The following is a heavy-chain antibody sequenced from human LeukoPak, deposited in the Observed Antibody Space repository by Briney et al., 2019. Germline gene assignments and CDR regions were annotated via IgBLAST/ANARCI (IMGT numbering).Heavy chain of an antibody. CDR1: GFTFSSFT. CDR3: AELGITMIGGV. Sequence: GGSLRLSCAASGFTFSSFTMSWVRQAPGKGLEWVSAMSGSGRSTYYADSVKGRFTISRDNSKNTLYLQMNSLRAEDTAIYYCAELGITMIGGVWGKGTTVTISS. V-gene: IGHV3-23*01. J-gene: IGHJ6*04. D-gene: IGHD3-10*02. CDR2: MSGSGRST.